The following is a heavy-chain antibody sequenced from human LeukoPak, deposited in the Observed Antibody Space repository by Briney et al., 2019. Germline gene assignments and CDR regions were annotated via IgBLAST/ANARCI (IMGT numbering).Heavy chain of an antibody. V-gene: IGHV4-39*07. Sequence: KPSETLSLTCTVSGGSISSSSYYWGWIRQPPGKGLEWIGSIYYSGSTYYNPSLKSRVTISVDTSKNQFSLKLSSVTAADTAVYYCARDAAAGPGAIDYWGQGTLVTVSS. CDR2: IYYSGST. CDR3: ARDAAAGPGAIDY. D-gene: IGHD6-13*01. J-gene: IGHJ4*02. CDR1: GGSISSSSYY.